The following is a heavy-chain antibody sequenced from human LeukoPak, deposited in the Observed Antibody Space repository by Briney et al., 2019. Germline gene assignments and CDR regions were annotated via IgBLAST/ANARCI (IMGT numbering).Heavy chain of an antibody. CDR1: GYTFTSYD. J-gene: IGHJ6*03. CDR2: MIPNSGNT. D-gene: IGHD6-6*01. Sequence: ASVKVSCKASGYTFTSYDINWVRQATGQGLEWMGWMIPNSGNTGYAQKFQGRVTITRNTSISTAYMELSSLRSEDTAVYYCARARRGSSSAYYYYYMDVWGKGTTVTVSS. CDR3: ARARRGSSSAYYYYYMDV. V-gene: IGHV1-8*03.